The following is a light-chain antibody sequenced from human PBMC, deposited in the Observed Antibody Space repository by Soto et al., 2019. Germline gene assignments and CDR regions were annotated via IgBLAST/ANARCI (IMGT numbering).Light chain of an antibody. CDR2: GAS. J-gene: IGKJ5*01. Sequence: DIVLTQSPGTLSVSAGDSATLSCRASQSVSSSYLAWYQQKTGQAPRLLMYGASSRAAGIPDRLSGSGSGTDLNLTISRLYPEDFAVFYCQQYGSSPITCGQGTRLEIK. CDR3: QQYGSSPIT. V-gene: IGKV3-20*01. CDR1: QSVSSSY.